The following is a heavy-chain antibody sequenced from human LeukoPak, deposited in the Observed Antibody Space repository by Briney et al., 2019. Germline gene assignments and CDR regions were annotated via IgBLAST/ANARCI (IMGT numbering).Heavy chain of an antibody. CDR1: AYSISRGYF. V-gene: IGHV4-38-2*02. CDR3: AALRGGKILDY. J-gene: IGHJ4*02. D-gene: IGHD3-3*01. Sequence: PSETLSLTCSVSAYSISRGYFWGWIRQPPGKGLEWLGSIHHSGSTHYSPSLKSRVSISVDTSKNQFSLKLNSVTAADTAVYHCAALRGGKILDYWGQGTLVTVSS. CDR2: IHHSGST.